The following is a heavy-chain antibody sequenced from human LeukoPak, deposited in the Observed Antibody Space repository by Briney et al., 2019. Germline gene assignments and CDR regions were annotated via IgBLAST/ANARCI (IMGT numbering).Heavy chain of an antibody. CDR2: IYTSGKT. CDR1: GVSISSYY. J-gene: IGHJ4*02. D-gene: IGHD7-27*01. CDR3: ARRPYGTGWRFDF. V-gene: IGHV4-4*09. Sequence: PSETLSLTCTVSGVSISSYYWIWIRQPPGKAREGIGYIYTSGKTNYSPSLKSRATISVDTSESQFSLRLRSVTAAATAVYYCARRPYGTGWRFDFWGQGTLVTVSS.